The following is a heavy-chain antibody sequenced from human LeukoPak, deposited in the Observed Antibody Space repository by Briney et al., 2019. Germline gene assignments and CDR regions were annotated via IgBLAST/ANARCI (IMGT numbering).Heavy chain of an antibody. CDR1: GLGFSDYW. J-gene: IGHJ6*03. Sequence: GGSLRLSCAASGLGFSDYWMHWVRQAPGKGLVWVSRINNAGSSTSYADSVKGRFTISRDNSKNTLYLQMKSLRAEDTAVYYCAKGGGYEAQYYYYYLDVWGKGTTVTISS. D-gene: IGHD5-12*01. CDR2: INNAGSST. CDR3: AKGGGYEAQYYYYYLDV. V-gene: IGHV3-74*01.